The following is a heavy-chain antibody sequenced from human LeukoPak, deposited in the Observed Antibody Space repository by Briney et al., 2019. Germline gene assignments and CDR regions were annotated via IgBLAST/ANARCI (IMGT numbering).Heavy chain of an antibody. CDR3: ARHSRGYYDSTGYYYGSHAFDI. CDR1: GGSIISSTYY. Sequence: PSETLSLTCTVSGGSIISSTYYWGWIRQPPGKGLEWIGSIYYSGTTYYNPSLKSRVTISVDTSRNQLSLKLSSVTAADTAVFHCARHSRGYYDSTGYYYGSHAFDIWGQGTMVTVSS. V-gene: IGHV4-39*01. J-gene: IGHJ3*02. CDR2: IYYSGTT. D-gene: IGHD3-22*01.